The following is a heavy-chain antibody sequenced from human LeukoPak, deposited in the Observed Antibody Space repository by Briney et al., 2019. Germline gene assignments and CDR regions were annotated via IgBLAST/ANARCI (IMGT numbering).Heavy chain of an antibody. Sequence: GGSLRLSCAAAGFTFGSYAMSWVRHAPGKGLEWGSFISPSGDRTSNADSVEGRFTICRDNPRNTLYLQMNSLRDEDTAVYYCAIMHGYYDGSGYWVQWGQGTLVSVSS. J-gene: IGHJ4*02. V-gene: IGHV3-23*01. CDR1: GFTFGSYA. CDR2: ISPSGDRT. D-gene: IGHD3-22*01. CDR3: AIMHGYYDGSGYWVQ.